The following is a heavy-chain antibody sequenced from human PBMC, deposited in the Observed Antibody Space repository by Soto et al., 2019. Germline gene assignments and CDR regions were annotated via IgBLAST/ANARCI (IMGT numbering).Heavy chain of an antibody. CDR1: GFTFSSYE. D-gene: IGHD2-21*01. CDR2: ISSSGSTI. J-gene: IGHJ6*02. CDR3: ARDAPYIVVVSEYGMDV. Sequence: GGSLRLSCAASGFTFSSYEMNWVRQAPGKGLEWVSYISSSGSTIYYADSVKGRFTISRDNAKNSLYLQMNSLRAEDTAVYYCARDAPYIVVVSEYGMDVWGQGTTVTVSS. V-gene: IGHV3-48*03.